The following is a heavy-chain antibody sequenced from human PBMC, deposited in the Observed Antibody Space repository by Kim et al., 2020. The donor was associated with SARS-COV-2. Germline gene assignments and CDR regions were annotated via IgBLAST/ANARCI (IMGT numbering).Heavy chain of an antibody. CDR1: GYTFTSYY. CDR3: ARVGAGTLLSYGMDV. V-gene: IGHV1-46*01. Sequence: ASVKVSCKASGYTFTSYYMHWVRQAPGQGLEWMGIINPSGGSTSYAQKFQGRVTMTRDTSTSTVYMELSSLRSEDTAVYYCARVGAGTLLSYGMDVWGQGTTVTVSS. CDR2: INPSGGST. J-gene: IGHJ6*02. D-gene: IGHD1-26*01.